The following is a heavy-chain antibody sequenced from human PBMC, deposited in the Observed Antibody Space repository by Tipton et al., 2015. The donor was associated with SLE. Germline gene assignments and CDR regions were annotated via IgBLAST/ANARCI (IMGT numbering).Heavy chain of an antibody. CDR2: IFSSGNT. CDR3: ARSSIAARPDY. D-gene: IGHD6-6*01. V-gene: IGHV4-39*07. CDR1: GGSISSSTYY. J-gene: IGHJ4*02. Sequence: TLSLTCTVSGGSISSSTYYWGWIRQAPGKGLEWIGGIFSSGNTYYNPSLKSRVTISVDTSKNQLSLNLNPVTAADTAVYYCARSSIAARPDYWGQGTLVTVSS.